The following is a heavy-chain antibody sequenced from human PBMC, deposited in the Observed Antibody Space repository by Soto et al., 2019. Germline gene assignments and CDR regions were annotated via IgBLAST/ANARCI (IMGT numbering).Heavy chain of an antibody. CDR3: ARGPTVVYYYYGMDV. D-gene: IGHD4-17*01. J-gene: IGHJ6*02. CDR1: GGSISSYY. V-gene: IGHV4-59*01. CDR2: IYYSGST. Sequence: SETLSLTCTVSGGSISSYYWSWIRQPPGKELEWIGYIYYSGSTNYNPSLKSRVTISVDTSKSQFSLKLSSVTAADTAVYYCARGPTVVYYYYGMDVWGQGTTVTVSS.